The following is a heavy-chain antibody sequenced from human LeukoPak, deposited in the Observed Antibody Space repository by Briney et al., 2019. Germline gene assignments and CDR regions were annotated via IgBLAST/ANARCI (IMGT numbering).Heavy chain of an antibody. CDR3: ARGHYGGNSTYFDY. V-gene: IGHV3-30*01. J-gene: IGHJ4*02. CDR2: ISYDGSNK. Sequence: PGGSLRLSCAASGFTFSSYAMHWVRQAPGKGLEWVAVISYDGSNKYYADSVKGRFTISRDNSKNTLYLQMNSLRAEDTAVYYCARGHYGGNSTYFDYWGQGTLVTVSS. D-gene: IGHD4-23*01. CDR1: GFTFSSYA.